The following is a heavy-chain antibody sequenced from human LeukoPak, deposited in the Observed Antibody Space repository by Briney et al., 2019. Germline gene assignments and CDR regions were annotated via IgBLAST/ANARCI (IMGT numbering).Heavy chain of an antibody. CDR3: ARDCSGGSCYPLYGMDV. CDR2: IYSSGST. J-gene: IGHJ6*02. V-gene: IGHV4-59*12. CDR1: GGSISSYD. D-gene: IGHD2-15*01. Sequence: SPSEPLSLTCTVSGGSISSYDWRWIRQPPGKGLDWVGYIYSSGSTNYNPSLKSRVTMSLDTSKNQFSLKLKSVTAADTAVYYCARDCSGGSCYPLYGMDVWGQGTTVTVSS.